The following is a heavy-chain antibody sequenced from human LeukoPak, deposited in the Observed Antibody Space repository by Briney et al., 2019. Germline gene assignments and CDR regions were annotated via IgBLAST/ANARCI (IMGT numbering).Heavy chain of an antibody. V-gene: IGHV1-69*06. Sequence: ASVKVSCKASGGTFSSYAISWVRQAPGQGLEWMGGIIPIFGTANYAQKFQGRVTITADKSTSTAYMELSSLRSEDTAVYYCARVRLAYGTKSYFDYWGQGTLVTVSS. CDR2: IIPIFGTA. J-gene: IGHJ4*02. CDR1: GGTFSSYA. CDR3: ARVRLAYGTKSYFDY. D-gene: IGHD2-15*01.